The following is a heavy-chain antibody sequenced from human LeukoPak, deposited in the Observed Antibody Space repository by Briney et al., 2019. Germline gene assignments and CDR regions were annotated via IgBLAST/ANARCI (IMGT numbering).Heavy chain of an antibody. J-gene: IGHJ6*02. CDR3: ATVVPAAFSMDV. CDR2: IYYSGST. Sequence: PSETLSLPCTVPGGSLSSYYWSWVRQPPGKGLEWIGYIYYSGSTNYNPSLKSRVTISVDTSKNQFSLKLSSVTAADTAVYYCATVVPAAFSMDVWGQGTTVTVSS. D-gene: IGHD2-2*01. V-gene: IGHV4-59*01. CDR1: GGSLSSYY.